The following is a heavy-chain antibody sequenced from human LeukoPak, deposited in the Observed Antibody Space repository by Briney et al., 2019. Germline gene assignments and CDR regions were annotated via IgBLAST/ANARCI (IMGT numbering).Heavy chain of an antibody. V-gene: IGHV3-23*01. CDR3: AKDRAVTGTTWSFDY. Sequence: GGSLRLSCAASGLTFSSYAMTWVRQAPGKGLEWVSAIYPSGDRTSYADSVKGRFTISRDSSNNTLYLQMNSLRAEDTAVYYCAKDRAVTGTTWSFDYWGQGALVTVSS. CDR1: GLTFSSYA. CDR2: IYPSGDRT. J-gene: IGHJ4*02. D-gene: IGHD1-1*01.